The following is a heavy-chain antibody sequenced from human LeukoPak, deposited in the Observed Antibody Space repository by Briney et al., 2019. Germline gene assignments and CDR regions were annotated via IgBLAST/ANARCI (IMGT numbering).Heavy chain of an antibody. V-gene: IGHV1-18*01. CDR1: GYTFTSYG. D-gene: IGHD3-10*01. J-gene: IGHJ4*02. CDR2: ISAYNGNT. Sequence: ASVKVSCKASGYTFTSYGISWVRQAPGQGLEWMGWISAYNGNTNYAQKLQGRVTMTTDTSTSTAYMELRSLRSDDTAVYYCARDARVQKWFGELLKTTTYYFDYWGQGTLVTVSS. CDR3: ARDARVQKWFGELLKTTTYYFDY.